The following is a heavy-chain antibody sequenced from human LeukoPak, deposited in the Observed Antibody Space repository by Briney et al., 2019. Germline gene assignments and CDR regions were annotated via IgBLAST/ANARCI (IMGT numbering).Heavy chain of an antibody. CDR2: INQDGSEK. D-gene: IGHD2-2*01. V-gene: IGHV3-7*01. J-gene: IGHJ4*02. Sequence: PGGSLRLSCAASGFTSSKYWMTWVRQAPGKGLEWVANINQDGSEKNCVDSVKGRFTISRDNAKSSLYLQMNSLRAEDTAVYYCARDSQYQLLDYWGQGTLVTVSS. CDR3: ARDSQYQLLDY. CDR1: GFTSSKYW.